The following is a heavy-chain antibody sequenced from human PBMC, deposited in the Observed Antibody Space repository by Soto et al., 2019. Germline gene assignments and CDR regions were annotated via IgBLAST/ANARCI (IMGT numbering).Heavy chain of an antibody. CDR3: ARVGWSYYNWFDP. CDR1: GFTVSSNY. V-gene: IGHV3-53*01. D-gene: IGHD1-26*01. CDR2: IYSGGST. J-gene: IGHJ5*02. Sequence: EVQLVESGGGLIQPGGSLRLSCAASGFTVSSNYMRWVRQAPGKGLEWVSVIYSGGSTYYADSVKGRFTISRENSKNKLYLQMNSLRAGGTAVYYCARVGWSYYNWFDPWGQGTLVTVSS.